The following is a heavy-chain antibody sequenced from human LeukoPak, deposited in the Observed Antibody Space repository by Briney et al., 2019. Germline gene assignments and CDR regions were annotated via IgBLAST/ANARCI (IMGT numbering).Heavy chain of an antibody. CDR3: TGDINWNYGY. CDR1: GYTFTDSY. V-gene: IGHV1-2*02. CDR2: INPNSGDT. D-gene: IGHD1-7*01. Sequence: GASVKVSCKASGYTFTDSYMDWVRQAPGQGLEWMGWINPNSGDTNYAQKFQGRVTMTRDTSISTAYMELSRLTSDDTAVYYCTGDINWNYGYWGQGTLVIVSS. J-gene: IGHJ4*02.